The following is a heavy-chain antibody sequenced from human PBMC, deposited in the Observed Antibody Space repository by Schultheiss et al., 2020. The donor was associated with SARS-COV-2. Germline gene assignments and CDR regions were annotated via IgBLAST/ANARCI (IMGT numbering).Heavy chain of an antibody. J-gene: IGHJ6*02. Sequence: ASVKVSCKASGYTFSVHYINWVRQAPGQGLEWMGRINPKTGGTDFAQKFQGRVTMTRDTSINTAYMELGNLRSDDTAVYYCARSGPAAIFGIYYYYYGMDVWGQGTTVTVSS. D-gene: IGHD2-2*02. CDR2: INPKTGGT. CDR3: ARSGPAAIFGIYYYYYGMDV. CDR1: GYTFSVHY. V-gene: IGHV1-2*06.